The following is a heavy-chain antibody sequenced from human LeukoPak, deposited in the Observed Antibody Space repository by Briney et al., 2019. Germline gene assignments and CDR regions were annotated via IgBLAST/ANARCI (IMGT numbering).Heavy chain of an antibody. Sequence: PGRSLRLSCAASGFTFSSYGMHWVRQAPGKGLEWVAVISYDGSNKYYADSVKGRFTISRDNSKNTLYLQMNSLRAEDTAVYYCAKVPLPRATAPFDYWGQGTLVTVSS. J-gene: IGHJ4*02. CDR3: AKVPLPRATAPFDY. CDR2: ISYDGSNK. CDR1: GFTFSSYG. D-gene: IGHD5-24*01. V-gene: IGHV3-30*18.